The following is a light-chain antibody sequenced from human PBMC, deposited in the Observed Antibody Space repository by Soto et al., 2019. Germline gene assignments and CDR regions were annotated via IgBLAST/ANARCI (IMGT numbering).Light chain of an antibody. V-gene: IGKV1-5*01. CDR1: QSISSW. CDR2: DAS. CDR3: QQYNSYPFT. Sequence: DIQMTQSPSTLSASVGERVTITCRASQSISSWLAWYQQKPGKAPKLLIYDASCLESGVPSRFSGSGSGTEFTLTISSLQPDDFSTYYCQQYNSYPFTFGPGTKVDIK. J-gene: IGKJ3*01.